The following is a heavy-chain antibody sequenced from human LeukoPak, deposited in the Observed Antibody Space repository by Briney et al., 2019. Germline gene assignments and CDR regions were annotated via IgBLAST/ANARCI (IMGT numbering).Heavy chain of an antibody. CDR3: AREEQAVALDY. J-gene: IGHJ4*02. CDR2: IYSGSST. D-gene: IGHD6-19*01. V-gene: IGHV3-66*01. Sequence: GGSLRLSCAASGFTVSNNYMSWVRQAPGKGLEWVSVIYSGSSTYYADSVKGRFTISRDNSKNTLYLQMNSLRAEDTAVYYCAREEQAVALDYWGQGTLVTVSS. CDR1: GFTVSNNY.